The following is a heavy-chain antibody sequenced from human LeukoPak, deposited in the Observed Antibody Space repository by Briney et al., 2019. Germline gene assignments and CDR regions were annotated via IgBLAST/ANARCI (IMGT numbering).Heavy chain of an antibody. CDR1: GGSISSYY. V-gene: IGHV4-59*01. CDR2: IYYSGST. CDR3: ARGALVMGYYYDSSGYSNINAFDI. Sequence: SETLSLTCTVSGGSISSYYWSWIRQPPGKGLEWIGYIYYSGSTNYNPSLKSRVTISVDTSKNQFSLKLSSVTAADPAVYYCARGALVMGYYYDSSGYSNINAFDIWGQGTMVTVSS. D-gene: IGHD3-22*01. J-gene: IGHJ3*02.